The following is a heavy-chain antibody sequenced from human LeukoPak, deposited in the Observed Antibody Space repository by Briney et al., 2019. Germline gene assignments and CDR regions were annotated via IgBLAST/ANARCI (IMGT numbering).Heavy chain of an antibody. J-gene: IGHJ4*02. V-gene: IGHV3-30*18. D-gene: IGHD4-23*01. Sequence: GTSLRLSCAASGFTFSSYGMQWVRQAPGKGLEWVAVISYEGSTSYYADSVKGRFTISRDNSKNTLYLQMNSLRAEDTAVYYCAKEYYGGNIDYWGQGTLVTVSS. CDR3: AKEYYGGNIDY. CDR2: ISYEGSTS. CDR1: GFTFSSYG.